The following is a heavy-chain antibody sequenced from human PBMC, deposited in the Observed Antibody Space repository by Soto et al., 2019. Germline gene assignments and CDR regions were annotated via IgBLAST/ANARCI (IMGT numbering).Heavy chain of an antibody. V-gene: IGHV3-23*01. Sequence: EVQLLESGGGLVQPGGSLRLSCVASGFTFSSHAMSWVRQAPGKGLEWVSAITGTGGSTYYADSVKGRFTISRDNSKNTLYLQMNSLRAEDTAVYYCAKDRDITRIVVVMLLDYWGQGTPVTVSS. J-gene: IGHJ4*02. CDR2: ITGTGGST. CDR3: AKDRDITRIVVVMLLDY. D-gene: IGHD3-22*01. CDR1: GFTFSSHA.